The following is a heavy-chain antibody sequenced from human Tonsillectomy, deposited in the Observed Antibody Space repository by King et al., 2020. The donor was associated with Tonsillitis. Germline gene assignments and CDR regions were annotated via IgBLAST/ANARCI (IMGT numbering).Heavy chain of an antibody. CDR2: INPRDGST. V-gene: IGHV1-46*01. CDR3: ARDLTCSGGICYPKFAY. CDR1: GYSFTSYY. J-gene: IGHJ4*02. Sequence: VQLVESGAEVKEPGASVKLSCKASGYSFTSYYIHWVRQVPGQGLEWMGMINPRDGSTSYAEKFQGRGTMTRDTSTSTAYMELWGLRSQDTAVYYCARDLTCSGGICYPKFAYWGQGTLVTVSS. D-gene: IGHD2-15*01.